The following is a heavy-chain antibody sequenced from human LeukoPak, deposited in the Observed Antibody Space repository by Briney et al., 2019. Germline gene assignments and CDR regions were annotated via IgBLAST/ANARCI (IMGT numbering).Heavy chain of an antibody. Sequence: GGSLRLSCAASEFTFSDYYMSWIRQAPGKGLEWVSYISYSGDTMYYADSVKGRFTVSRDNAKNSLYLQMNSLRAEDTAVYYCARLGIITAAGSNDYWGQGTLVTVSS. J-gene: IGHJ4*02. CDR3: ARLGIITAAGSNDY. V-gene: IGHV3-11*01. CDR2: ISYSGDTM. D-gene: IGHD6-13*01. CDR1: EFTFSDYY.